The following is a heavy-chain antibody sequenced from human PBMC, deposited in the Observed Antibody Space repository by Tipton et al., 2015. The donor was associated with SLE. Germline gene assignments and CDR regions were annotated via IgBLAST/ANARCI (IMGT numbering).Heavy chain of an antibody. D-gene: IGHD4-11*01. CDR2: IIHTGST. J-gene: IGHJ2*01. CDR3: ARFRGPTVTLYFDL. Sequence: TLSLTCAVYGGSFSGYYWSWIRQPPGKGLEWIGDIIHTGSTNYNPSLKSRVTISIDSSKNQFSLKLSSVTAADTAEYYCARFRGPTVTLYFDLWGRGTLVTVSS. V-gene: IGHV4-34*12. CDR1: GGSFSGYY.